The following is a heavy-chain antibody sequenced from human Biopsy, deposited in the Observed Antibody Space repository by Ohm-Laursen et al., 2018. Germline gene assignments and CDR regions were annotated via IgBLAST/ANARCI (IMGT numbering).Heavy chain of an antibody. CDR1: GGSISSGGSY. Sequence: PSQTLSLTCTVSGGSISSGGSYWSWIRQRPGKGLEWIGYIFNSANTYYNPSLKNLITISGDTSKNQFSLKLNSVTAADTAVYHCARGDYFDSNGYFWFDPWGQGTLVTVSS. V-gene: IGHV4-31*01. CDR3: ARGDYFDSNGYFWFDP. D-gene: IGHD3-22*01. J-gene: IGHJ5*02. CDR2: IFNSANT.